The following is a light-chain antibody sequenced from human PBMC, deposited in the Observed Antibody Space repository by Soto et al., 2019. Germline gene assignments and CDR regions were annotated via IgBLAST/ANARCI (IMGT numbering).Light chain of an antibody. J-gene: IGKJ1*01. CDR1: QSISIW. CDR3: QHWNDYSWT. V-gene: IGKV1-5*03. Sequence: DIHMTQSPSTLSASVGDRVTITCRASQSISIWLAWYQKKPGKAPNLLIYKTSSLETGVPSRFSGSGSGTEFTLTISSLQPDDFATYYCQHWNDYSWTFVQGTKVEVK. CDR2: KTS.